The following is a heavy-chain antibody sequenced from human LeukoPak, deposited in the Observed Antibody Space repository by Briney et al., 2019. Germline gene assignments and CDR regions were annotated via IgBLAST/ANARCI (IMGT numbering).Heavy chain of an antibody. V-gene: IGHV4-59*01. Sequence: PSETLSLTCTVSSVSITSYYWSWVRQPPGKGRECIGHIYYTGTTNYNPSLNSRVTMSVATSKSQFSLRLISVTASDTAVYFCAGAPNQHYFDYWGQGTLVAVSS. J-gene: IGHJ4*02. CDR1: SVSITSYY. CDR2: IYYTGTT. CDR3: AGAPNQHYFDY.